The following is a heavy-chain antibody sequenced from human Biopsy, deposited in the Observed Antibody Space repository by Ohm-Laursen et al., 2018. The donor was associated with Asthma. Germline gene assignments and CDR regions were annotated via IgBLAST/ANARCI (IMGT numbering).Heavy chain of an antibody. V-gene: IGHV1-3*04. CDR1: GYAFIGCP. CDR2: VNTGNGDT. CDR3: ARDVDLRSVY. Sequence: ASVPVSCKASGYAFIGCPIHWMRQAPGQRLEWMGWVNTGNGDTKYSQKFQGRVTITRDTSASTAYMELRSLRSEDTAVYYCARDVDLRSVYWGQGTLVTVSS. D-gene: IGHD4-17*01. J-gene: IGHJ4*02.